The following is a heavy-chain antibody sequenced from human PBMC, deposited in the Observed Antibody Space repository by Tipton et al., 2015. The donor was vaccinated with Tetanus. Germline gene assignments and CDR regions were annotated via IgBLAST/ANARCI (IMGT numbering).Heavy chain of an antibody. CDR1: GGPVSSSNW. CDR2: IYYSGTT. Sequence: GLVKPSGTLSLTCDVSGGPVSSSNWWSWVRQAPGKGLEWIGEIYYSGTTNYNPSLKSRVTISTDKSKNQVSLRLNSVAAADTAVYYCARATEHDIMTGYDNWGPGTQVTVSS. CDR3: ARATEHDIMTGYDN. V-gene: IGHV4-4*02. D-gene: IGHD3-9*01. J-gene: IGHJ4*02.